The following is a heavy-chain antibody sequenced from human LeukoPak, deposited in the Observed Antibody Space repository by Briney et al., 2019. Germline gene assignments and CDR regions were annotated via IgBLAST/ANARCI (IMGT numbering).Heavy chain of an antibody. CDR2: IKSDGSTT. D-gene: IGHD2-15*01. CDR3: CSGGSCNF. CDR1: GFTFSRYV. V-gene: IGHV3-74*01. J-gene: IGHJ4*02. Sequence: PGGSLRLSCAASGFTFSRYVMSWVRQAPGKGLEWVSRIKSDGSTTSYADSVEGRFTISRDNAKNTLYLQMNSLRAEDTAVYYCCSGGSCNFWGQGTLVTVSS.